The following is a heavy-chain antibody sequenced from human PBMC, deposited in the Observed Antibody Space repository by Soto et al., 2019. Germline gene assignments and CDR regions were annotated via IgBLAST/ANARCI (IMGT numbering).Heavy chain of an antibody. D-gene: IGHD2-2*01. CDR1: GFTFSSYA. Sequence: GGSLRLSCAASGFTFSSYAMHWVRQAPGKGLEWVAVISYDGSNKYYADSVKGRFTISRDNSKNTLYLQMNSLRAEDTAVYYCAASGDCSSTSCYPNPWGQGTLVTVSS. CDR3: AASGDCSSTSCYPNP. CDR2: ISYDGSNK. J-gene: IGHJ5*02. V-gene: IGHV3-30-3*01.